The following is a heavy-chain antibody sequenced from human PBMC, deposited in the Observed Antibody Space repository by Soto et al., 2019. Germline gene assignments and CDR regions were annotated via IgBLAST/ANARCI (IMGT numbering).Heavy chain of an antibody. CDR2: IYYSGST. CDR1: CCSISIGGYY. V-gene: IGHV4-31*03. J-gene: IGHJ4*02. CDR3: ARDLSSRDWDY. Sequence: TLSLTCTFSCCSISIGGYYWSWIRQHPGKGLEWIGYIYYSGSTYYNPSLKSRVTISVDTSKNQFSLKLSSVTAADTAVYYCARDLSSRDWDYWGQGTLVTVSS. D-gene: IGHD2-2*01.